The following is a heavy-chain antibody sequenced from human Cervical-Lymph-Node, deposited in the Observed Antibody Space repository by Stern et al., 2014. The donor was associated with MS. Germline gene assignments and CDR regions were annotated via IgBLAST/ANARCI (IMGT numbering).Heavy chain of an antibody. Sequence: QVQLVQSGAEVKKPGSSVKVSCKASGGSFTSYAISWVRQAPGQGLEWMGGINPIFGSADYAQKFQGRVTITADKSTSTSYMELSSLRSEDTAVYYCAREVGSLAMDVWGQGTTVTVSS. CDR2: INPIFGSA. J-gene: IGHJ6*02. CDR3: AREVGSLAMDV. V-gene: IGHV1-69*06. D-gene: IGHD1-1*01. CDR1: GGSFTSYA.